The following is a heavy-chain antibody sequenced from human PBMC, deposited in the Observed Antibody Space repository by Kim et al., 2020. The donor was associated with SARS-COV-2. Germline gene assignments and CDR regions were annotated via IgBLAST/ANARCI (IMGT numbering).Heavy chain of an antibody. J-gene: IGHJ6*02. Sequence: GGSLRLSCAASGFTFSSYAMSWVRQAPGKGLEWVSAISGSGGSTYYADSVKGRFTISRDNSKNTLYLQMNSLRAEDTAVYYCAKAAIAAAGNLKNYYGMDVWGQGTTVTVSS. CDR3: AKAAIAAAGNLKNYYGMDV. CDR1: GFTFSSYA. D-gene: IGHD6-13*01. V-gene: IGHV3-23*01. CDR2: ISGSGGST.